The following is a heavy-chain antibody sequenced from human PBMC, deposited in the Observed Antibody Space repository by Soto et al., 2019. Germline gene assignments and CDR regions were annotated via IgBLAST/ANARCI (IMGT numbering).Heavy chain of an antibody. CDR3: ARVGSGYDYRYFDY. CDR2: IIPIFGTA. CDR1: GGTLTGYA. Sequence: QVQLVQSGAEVKKPGSSVKVSCKASGGTLTGYAISWVRQAPGKGLAWMGGIIPIFGTANYEQKFQGRVTITADESTSTAYMELSSLRSEDTAVYYCARVGSGYDYRYFDYWGQGTLVTVSS. V-gene: IGHV1-69*12. D-gene: IGHD5-12*01. J-gene: IGHJ4*02.